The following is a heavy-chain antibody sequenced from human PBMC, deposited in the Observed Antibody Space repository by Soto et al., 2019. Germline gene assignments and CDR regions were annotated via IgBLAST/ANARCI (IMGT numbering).Heavy chain of an antibody. Sequence: GESLKISCKGSGYSFINYWIAWVRQMPGKGLEWMGIIYPGDSDIRYSPSFQGQVTISADKSIGTAYLQWSSLQASDAAMYYCARPYNNGWYDAFDIWGQGTMVTVSS. CDR3: ARPYNNGWYDAFDI. CDR1: GYSFINYW. CDR2: IYPGDSDI. J-gene: IGHJ3*02. V-gene: IGHV5-51*01. D-gene: IGHD6-19*01.